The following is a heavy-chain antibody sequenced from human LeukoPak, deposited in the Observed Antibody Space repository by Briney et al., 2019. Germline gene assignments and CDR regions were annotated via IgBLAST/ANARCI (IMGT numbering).Heavy chain of an antibody. CDR2: IYYSGTT. Sequence: PSQTLSLTCTASGGSVSSGGYYWSWIRQHPGEGLEWIGYIYYSGTTYYNPSLKSRLTISLDTSKNQFSLKLTSVTAADTAVYYCATAAQNWNNAPYFDFWGQETLVTVSS. CDR3: ATAAQNWNNAPYFDF. D-gene: IGHD1/OR15-1a*01. CDR1: GGSVSSGGYY. V-gene: IGHV4-31*03. J-gene: IGHJ4*02.